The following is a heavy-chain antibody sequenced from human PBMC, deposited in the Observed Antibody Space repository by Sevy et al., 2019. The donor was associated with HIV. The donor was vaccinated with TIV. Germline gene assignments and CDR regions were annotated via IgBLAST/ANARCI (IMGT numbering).Heavy chain of an antibody. J-gene: IGHJ5*02. CDR2: INHSGST. D-gene: IGHD3-10*01. V-gene: IGHV4-34*01. Sequence: SETLSLTCAVYGGSFSGYYWSWIRQPPGKGLEWIGEINHSGSTNYNPSLKSRVTISVDTSKNQFSLKLSSVTAADTAVYYCARQGRITMVRGKARWFDPWGQGTLVTVSS. CDR3: ARQGRITMVRGKARWFDP. CDR1: GGSFSGYY.